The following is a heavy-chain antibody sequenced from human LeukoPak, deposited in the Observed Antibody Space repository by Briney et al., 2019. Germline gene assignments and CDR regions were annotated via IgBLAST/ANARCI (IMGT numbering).Heavy chain of an antibody. D-gene: IGHD3-3*01. J-gene: IGHJ5*02. V-gene: IGHV4-30-4*08. CDR1: GGSISSGDDY. Sequence: PSQTLSLTCTVSGGSISSGDDYWSWIRQPPGKGLVWIGYIYYRGTTYYNPSRKNRVTISVDTSKTQFSLKLSSVSAADTAVYSCAREYRYDFSSGYPGRFDPWGQGSLVTVSS. CDR3: AREYRYDFSSGYPGRFDP. CDR2: IYYRGTT.